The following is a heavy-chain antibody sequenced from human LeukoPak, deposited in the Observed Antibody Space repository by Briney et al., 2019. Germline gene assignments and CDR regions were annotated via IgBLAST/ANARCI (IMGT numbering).Heavy chain of an antibody. CDR3: ARGGSSWYGGAFDI. CDR2: INPNSGGT. Sequence: ASVKVSCKASGYTFTGYYMHWVRQAPGQGLEWMGWINPNSGGTNYAQKFQGRVTMTRDTSISTAYMELSRPRSDDTAVYYCARGGSSWYGGAFDIWGQGTMVTVSS. CDR1: GYTFTGYY. V-gene: IGHV1-2*02. J-gene: IGHJ3*02. D-gene: IGHD6-13*01.